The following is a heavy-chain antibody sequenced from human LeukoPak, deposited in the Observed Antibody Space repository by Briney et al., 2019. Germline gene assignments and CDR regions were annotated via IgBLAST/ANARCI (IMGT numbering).Heavy chain of an antibody. CDR2: IFYSGGT. D-gene: IGHD5-18*01. J-gene: IGHJ4*02. V-gene: IGHV4-39*07. Sequence: SETLSLTCTVSGGSLNTPNYYWGWIRQTPGKGLEWIGNIFYSGGTYYSPSLTSRVTISLDTSRNQFSLRLNSVTAADTAVYYCARGGYSPELFDYWGQGTLVTVSS. CDR3: ARGGYSPELFDY. CDR1: GGSLNTPNYY.